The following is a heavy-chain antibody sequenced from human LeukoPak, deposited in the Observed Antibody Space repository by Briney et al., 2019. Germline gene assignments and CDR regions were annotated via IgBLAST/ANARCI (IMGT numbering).Heavy chain of an antibody. CDR1: GYTFSDYA. V-gene: IGHV1-3*01. CDR3: ARDDGSTWLLDY. D-gene: IGHD5-12*01. J-gene: IGHJ4*02. CDR2: IVPGYGHT. Sequence: GASVKVSCKASGYTFSDYAVHWVRQAPGERLEWMGWIVPGYGHTKYSRKFQDRVTISRDTSANTVYMDLSSLRSEEDTAMYYCARDDGSTWLLDYWGQGTLVTVSS.